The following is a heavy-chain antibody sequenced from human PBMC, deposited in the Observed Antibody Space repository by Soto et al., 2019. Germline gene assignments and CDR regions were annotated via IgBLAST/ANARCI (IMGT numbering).Heavy chain of an antibody. Sequence: VESGGGVVQPGRSLRLSCAASGFTFSSYGMHWVRQAPGKGLEWVAVISYDGSNKYYADSVKGRFTISRDNSKNTLYLQMNSLRAEDTAVYYCAKDRRGTTVTTLRPDYYYYGRDVWGQGTTVTVSS. D-gene: IGHD4-17*01. CDR3: AKDRRGTTVTTLRPDYYYYGRDV. CDR1: GFTFSSYG. J-gene: IGHJ6*02. CDR2: ISYDGSNK. V-gene: IGHV3-30*18.